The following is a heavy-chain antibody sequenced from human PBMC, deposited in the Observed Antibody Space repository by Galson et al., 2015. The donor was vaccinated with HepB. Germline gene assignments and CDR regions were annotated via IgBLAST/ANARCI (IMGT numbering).Heavy chain of an antibody. Sequence: SVKVSCKASGGTFSSYAISWVRQAPGQGLEWMGGIIPILGIANYAQKFQGRVTITADKSTSTAYMELSSLRSEDTAVYYCARGERFLEPNYYMDVWGKGTTVTVSS. CDR1: GGTFSSYA. CDR2: IIPILGIA. CDR3: ARGERFLEPNYYMDV. D-gene: IGHD3-3*01. J-gene: IGHJ6*03. V-gene: IGHV1-69*10.